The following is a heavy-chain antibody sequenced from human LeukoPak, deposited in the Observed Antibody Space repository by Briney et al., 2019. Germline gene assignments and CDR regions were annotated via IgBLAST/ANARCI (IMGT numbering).Heavy chain of an antibody. CDR3: ARTYYYDSSGYYYVPYYYGMDV. Sequence: SETLSLTCAVYGGSFRGYYWSWIRQPPGKGLEWIGYIYYSGSTYYNPSLKSRVTISVDTSKNQFSLKLSSVTAADTAVYYCARTYYYDSSGYYYVPYYYGMDVWGQGTTVTVSS. J-gene: IGHJ6*02. CDR2: IYYSGST. D-gene: IGHD3-22*01. V-gene: IGHV4-30-4*01. CDR1: GGSFRGYY.